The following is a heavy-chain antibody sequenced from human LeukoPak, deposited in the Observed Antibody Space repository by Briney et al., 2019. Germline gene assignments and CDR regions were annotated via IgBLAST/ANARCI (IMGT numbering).Heavy chain of an antibody. Sequence: PGGSLRLSCAASGFTFSNAWMSWVRQAPGKGLEWVGRIKSKTDGGTTDYAAPVKGRFTISRDDSKNTLYLQMNSLKTEDTAVYYCTTDSSSRSSGYYTFYYYMDVWGKGTTVTVSS. D-gene: IGHD3-3*01. J-gene: IGHJ6*03. CDR3: TTDSSSRSSGYYTFYYYMDV. CDR2: IKSKTDGGTT. CDR1: GFTFSNAW. V-gene: IGHV3-15*01.